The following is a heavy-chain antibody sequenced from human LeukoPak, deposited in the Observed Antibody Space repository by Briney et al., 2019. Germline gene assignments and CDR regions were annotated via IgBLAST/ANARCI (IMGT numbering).Heavy chain of an antibody. CDR3: ASAYCGGDCTPYWYFDL. J-gene: IGHJ2*01. CDR2: IYYIGNT. CDR1: GGSISSGDYY. Sequence: PSETLSLTCTVSGGSISSGDYYWSWIRQPPGKGLEWIGYIYYIGNTFYNPSLKSRVTISVDTSKNQFSLKLSSVTAADMAVYYCASAYCGGDCTPYWYFDLWGRGTLVTVPS. V-gene: IGHV4-30-4*01. D-gene: IGHD2-21*02.